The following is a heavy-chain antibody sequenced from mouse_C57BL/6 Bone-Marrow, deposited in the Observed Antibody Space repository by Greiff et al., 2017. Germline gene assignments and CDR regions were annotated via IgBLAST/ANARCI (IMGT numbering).Heavy chain of an antibody. CDR1: GYTFTDYY. D-gene: IGHD2-12*01. Sequence: EVQVVESGPELVKPGASVKISCKASGYTFTDYYMNWVKQSHGKSLEWIGDINPNNGGTSYNQKFKGKATLTVDKSSSTAYMELRSLPSEDSAVYYCARVCYFYYAMDYWGQGTSVTVSS. J-gene: IGHJ4*01. V-gene: IGHV1-26*01. CDR3: ARVCYFYYAMDY. CDR2: INPNNGGT.